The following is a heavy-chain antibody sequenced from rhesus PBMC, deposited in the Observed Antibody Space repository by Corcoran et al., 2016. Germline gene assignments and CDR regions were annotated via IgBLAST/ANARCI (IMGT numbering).Heavy chain of an antibody. CDR1: GFTFSNSW. J-gene: IGHJ3*01. D-gene: IGHD5-36*02. CDR3: TTDRVVNSYSYGFGAFDF. V-gene: IGHV3-30*02. CDR2: IKRKADGETV. Sequence: EVQLVESGAGLVQPGGSLRLSCAASGFTFSNSWMSWVRQAPGKGLEWVARIKRKADGETVDYAAAVNGRFTISRDDSKNTLYLQMNSLKTEDTAVYYCTTDRVVNSYSYGFGAFDFWGQGLRVTVSS.